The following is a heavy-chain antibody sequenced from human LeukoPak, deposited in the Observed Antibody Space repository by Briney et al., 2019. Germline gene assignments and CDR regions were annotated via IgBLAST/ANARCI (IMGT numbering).Heavy chain of an antibody. D-gene: IGHD3-22*01. CDR2: IIPIFGTA. J-gene: IGHJ4*02. CDR3: ARGEYYDSSGYYWEYGKLHFDY. CDR1: GGTFSSYA. V-gene: IGHV1-69*05. Sequence: SVKVSCTASGGTFSSYAISWVRQAPGQGPEWMGGIIPIFGTANYAQKFQGRVTITTDESTSTAYMELSSLRSEDTAVYYCARGEYYDSSGYYWEYGKLHFDYWGQGTLVTVSS.